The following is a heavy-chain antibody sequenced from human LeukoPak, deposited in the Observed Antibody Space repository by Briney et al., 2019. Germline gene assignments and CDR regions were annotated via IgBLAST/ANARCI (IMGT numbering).Heavy chain of an antibody. CDR3: ARGKYEVSTYDY. CDR2: INHSGST. J-gene: IGHJ4*02. D-gene: IGHD3-3*02. Sequence: SETLSLTCAVYGGSLSGYYWSWIRQPPGKGLEWIGEINHSGSTNYNPSLKSRVTISVDTSKNQFSLKLSSVTAADTAVYYCARGKYEVSTYDYWGQGTLVTVSS. V-gene: IGHV4-34*01. CDR1: GGSLSGYY.